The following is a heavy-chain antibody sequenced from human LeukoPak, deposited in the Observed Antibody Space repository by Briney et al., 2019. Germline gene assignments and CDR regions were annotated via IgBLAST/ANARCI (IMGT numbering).Heavy chain of an antibody. D-gene: IGHD2-2*01. V-gene: IGHV3-23*01. Sequence: GGSLRLSCAASGFTFSSYAMSWVRQAPGKGLEWVSAISGSGGSTYYADSVKGRFTISRDNSKNTLYLQMNSLRAEDTAVYYCAKDTEAIVVVPAASDYWGQGALVTVSS. CDR2: ISGSGGST. J-gene: IGHJ4*02. CDR1: GFTFSSYA. CDR3: AKDTEAIVVVPAASDY.